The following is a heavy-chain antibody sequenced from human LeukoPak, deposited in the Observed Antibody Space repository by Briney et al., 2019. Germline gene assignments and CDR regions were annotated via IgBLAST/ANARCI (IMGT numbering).Heavy chain of an antibody. CDR3: ARVPYYYDSSGYSDFDY. CDR1: GGSISSGGYY. D-gene: IGHD3-22*01. J-gene: IGHJ4*02. CDR2: IYYSGNT. V-gene: IGHV4-31*03. Sequence: SETLSLTCTVFGGSISSGGYYWSWIRQHPGKGLEWIGYIYYSGNTYYNPSLKSRVTISVDTSKNQFSLKLSSVTAADTAVYYCARVPYYYDSSGYSDFDYWGQGTLVTVSS.